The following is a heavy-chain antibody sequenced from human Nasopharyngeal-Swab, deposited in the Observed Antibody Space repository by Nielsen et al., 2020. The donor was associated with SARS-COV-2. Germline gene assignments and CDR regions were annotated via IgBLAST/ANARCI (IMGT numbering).Heavy chain of an antibody. CDR1: GFSFSDYY. V-gene: IGHV3-11*01. CDR2: ISTTGTTM. Sequence: GVALKISCAASGFSFSDYYISWIRQAPGKGLEWVSYISTTGTTMYYADSVKGRFIISRDNAKNSLFLQMNSLRAEDTAVYYCARGLRGRTDFDYWGQGTLVTVSS. D-gene: IGHD3/OR15-3a*01. J-gene: IGHJ4*02. CDR3: ARGLRGRTDFDY.